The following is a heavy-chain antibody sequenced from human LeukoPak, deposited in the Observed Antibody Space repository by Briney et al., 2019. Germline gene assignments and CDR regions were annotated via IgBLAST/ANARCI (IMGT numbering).Heavy chain of an antibody. V-gene: IGHV4-39*01. CDR1: GGSISSSSYY. D-gene: IGHD3-10*01. CDR3: AGNMGSGSYFDY. Sequence: KPSETLSLTCTVSGGSISSSSYYWGWIRQPPGKGLEWIGTIYYSGSTYYNPSLKSRLTISVDTSKNQFSLKLSSVTAADTAVYDCAGNMGSGSYFDYWGQGTLVTVSS. CDR2: IYYSGST. J-gene: IGHJ4*02.